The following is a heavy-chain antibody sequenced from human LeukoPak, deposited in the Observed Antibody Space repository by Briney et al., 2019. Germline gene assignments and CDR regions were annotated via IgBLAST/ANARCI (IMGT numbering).Heavy chain of an antibody. V-gene: IGHV4-59*01. J-gene: IGHJ5*02. CDR1: GGSISSYY. D-gene: IGHD4-17*01. CDR2: IYYSGST. Sequence: SETLSLTCTVSGGSISSYYWSWIRQPPGKGLEWIGYIYYSGSTNYNPSLKSRVTISVDTSKNQFSLRLRSVTAADTAVYYCARAHDYGDYKKWFDPWGQGTLVTVSS. CDR3: ARAHDYGDYKKWFDP.